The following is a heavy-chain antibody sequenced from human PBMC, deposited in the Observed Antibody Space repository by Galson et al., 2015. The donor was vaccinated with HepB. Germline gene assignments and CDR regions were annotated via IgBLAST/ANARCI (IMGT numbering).Heavy chain of an antibody. CDR3: ARGTPVSSGYYAD. CDR1: GDSISGHY. D-gene: IGHD3-22*01. CDR2: LYFTGKT. Sequence: SETLSLTCTVSGDSISGHYWSWIRQSPGKGLEWIGYLYFTGKTYYNPSFESRVTMSVDTSKNKFSLNLSSVTAADTAVYFCARGTPVSSGYYADWGRGTLVIVSS. J-gene: IGHJ2*01. V-gene: IGHV4-59*11.